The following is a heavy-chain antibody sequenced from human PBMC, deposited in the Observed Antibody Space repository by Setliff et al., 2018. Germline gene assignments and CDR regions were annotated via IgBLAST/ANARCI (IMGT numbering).Heavy chain of an antibody. D-gene: IGHD3-10*01. Sequence: ETLSLTCTVSGGSISSGVYYWAWIRQPPGKGLEWIGHIFYSDTAKYNPSLESRAAISVDSSKNQFSLKLRSVTAADTAVYYCARDRSTVIRGVTSFFYYYMDVWGGGTTVTVSS. CDR3: ARDRSTVIRGVTSFFYYYMDV. V-gene: IGHV4-61*08. CDR2: IFYSDTA. J-gene: IGHJ6*03. CDR1: GGSISSGVYY.